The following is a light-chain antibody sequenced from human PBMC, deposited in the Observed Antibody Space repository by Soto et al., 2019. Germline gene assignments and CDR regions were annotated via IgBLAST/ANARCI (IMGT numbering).Light chain of an antibody. V-gene: IGKV1-27*01. CDR1: QVISSF. J-gene: IGKJ1*01. CDR3: QQYDISPWT. CDR2: SAS. Sequence: GDRVTISCRMSQVISSFLNWYRQKPGKVPKLLICSASILRSGVPSRFSGSGSGTDFTLTIIRLEPEDFAVYYCQQYDISPWTFGQGTKVDIK.